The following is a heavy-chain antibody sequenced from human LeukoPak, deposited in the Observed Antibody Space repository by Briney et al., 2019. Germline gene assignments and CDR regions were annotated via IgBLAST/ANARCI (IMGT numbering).Heavy chain of an antibody. CDR3: ARVNASDKDESGYFDY. D-gene: IGHD1-26*01. J-gene: IGHJ4*02. V-gene: IGHV4-30-4*01. Sequence: SETLSLTCTVSGGSISSGDYYWSWIRQPPGKGLEWIGYIYYSGSTYYNPSLKSRVTISVDTSKNQFSLKLSSVTAADTAVYYCARVNASDKDESGYFDYWGQGTLVTVSS. CDR1: GGSISSGDYY. CDR2: IYYSGST.